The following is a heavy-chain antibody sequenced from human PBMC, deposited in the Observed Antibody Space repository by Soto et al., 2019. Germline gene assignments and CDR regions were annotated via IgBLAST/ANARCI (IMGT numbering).Heavy chain of an antibody. V-gene: IGHV1-18*01. CDR3: ARGRYGDY. CDR1: GYAFTTYG. J-gene: IGHJ4*02. Sequence: QVHLVQSGAEVKKPGASVKVSCKGSGYAFTTYGITWVRQAPGQGLEWMGWISAHNGNTNYAQKLQGRVTVTRDTTPNTTDMEPRGLGSDDTAVYYWARGRYGDYWGQGALVTVSS. D-gene: IGHD1-1*01. CDR2: ISAHNGNT.